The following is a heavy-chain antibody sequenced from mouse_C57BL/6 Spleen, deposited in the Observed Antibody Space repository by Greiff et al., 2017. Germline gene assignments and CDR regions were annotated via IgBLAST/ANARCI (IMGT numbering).Heavy chain of an antibody. CDR3: ARGYYYGSTTGTWFAY. CDR2: LYPRSGNT. Sequence: VQLQQSGAELARPGASVKLSCKASGYTFTSYGISWVKQRTGQGLEWIGELYPRSGNTYYNEKFKGKATLTADKSSSPAYMELRSLTSEDSAVYFCARGYYYGSTTGTWFAYWGQGTLVTVSA. D-gene: IGHD1-1*01. J-gene: IGHJ3*01. CDR1: GYTFTSYG. V-gene: IGHV1-81*01.